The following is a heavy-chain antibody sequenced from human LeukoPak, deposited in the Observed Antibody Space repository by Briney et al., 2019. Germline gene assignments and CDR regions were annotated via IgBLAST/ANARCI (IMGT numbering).Heavy chain of an antibody. CDR1: GGSISSYY. D-gene: IGHD4-17*01. Sequence: SEALSLTCTVSGGSISSYYWSWIRQPPGKGLEWIGYIYYSGSTNYNPSLKSRVTISVDTSKNQFSLKLSSVTAADTAVYYCARDLRTGPDDYGDFNWFDPWGQGTLVTVSS. V-gene: IGHV4-59*01. CDR2: IYYSGST. CDR3: ARDLRTGPDDYGDFNWFDP. J-gene: IGHJ5*02.